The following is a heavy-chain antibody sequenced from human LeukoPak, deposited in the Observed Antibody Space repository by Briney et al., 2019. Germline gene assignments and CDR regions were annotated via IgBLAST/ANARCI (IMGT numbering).Heavy chain of an antibody. CDR2: IYYSGST. Sequence: SETLSLTCTVSGGSISSSSYYWGWLRQPPGKGLEWIGSIYYSGSTYYNPSLKSRVTISVDTSKNQFSLKLSSVTAADTAVYYCARICSSTSCLVDYWGQGTLVTVSS. V-gene: IGHV4-39*07. D-gene: IGHD2-2*01. J-gene: IGHJ4*02. CDR3: ARICSSTSCLVDY. CDR1: GGSISSSSYY.